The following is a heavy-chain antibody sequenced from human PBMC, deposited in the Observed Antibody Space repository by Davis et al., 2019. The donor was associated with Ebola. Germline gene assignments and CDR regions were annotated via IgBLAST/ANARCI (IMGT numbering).Heavy chain of an antibody. V-gene: IGHV3-73*01. CDR3: TGGNSPDY. CDR1: GFTFSGSD. J-gene: IGHJ4*02. CDR2: IRSKANSYAT. D-gene: IGHD4-23*01. Sequence: GGSLRLSCAASGFTFSGSDMHWVRQASGKGLEWVGRIRSKANSYATAYAASVKGRFTISADDSKNTAYLQMNSLKTEDTAVYYCTGGNSPDYWGQGTLVTVSS.